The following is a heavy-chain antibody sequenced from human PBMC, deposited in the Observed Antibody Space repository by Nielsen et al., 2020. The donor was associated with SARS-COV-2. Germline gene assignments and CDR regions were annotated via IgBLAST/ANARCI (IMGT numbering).Heavy chain of an antibody. Sequence: ASVKVSCKASGYTFTGYYMHWVRQAPGQGLEWMGWINPNSGGTNYAQKFQGRVTMTRDTSISTAYMELSRLRSDDTAVYYCARGKLTATVFNYYYGMDVWGQGTTVPSP. CDR3: ARGKLTATVFNYYYGMDV. D-gene: IGHD5-18*01. J-gene: IGHJ6*02. CDR1: GYTFTGYY. V-gene: IGHV1-2*02. CDR2: INPNSGGT.